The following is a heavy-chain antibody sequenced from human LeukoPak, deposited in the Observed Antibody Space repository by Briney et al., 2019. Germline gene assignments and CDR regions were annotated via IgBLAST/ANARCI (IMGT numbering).Heavy chain of an antibody. Sequence: SETLSLTCTVSGGSISSYYWSWIRQPPGKGLGWIGYIYYSGSTNYNPSLKSRVTISVDTSKNQFSLKLSSVTAADTAVYYCARVSEAVAGTGWFDPWGQGTLVTVSS. CDR1: GGSISSYY. D-gene: IGHD6-19*01. CDR3: ARVSEAVAGTGWFDP. J-gene: IGHJ5*02. CDR2: IYYSGST. V-gene: IGHV4-59*01.